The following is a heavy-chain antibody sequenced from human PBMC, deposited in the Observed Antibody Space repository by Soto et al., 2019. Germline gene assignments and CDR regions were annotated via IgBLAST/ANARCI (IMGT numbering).Heavy chain of an antibody. CDR3: AREGIHYYGSGSYYNEDY. Sequence: PGGSLRLSCAASGFTFSSYAMHWVRQAPGKGLEWVAVISYDGSNKYYADSVKGRFTISRDNSKNTLYLQMNSLRAEDTAVYYCAREGIHYYGSGSYYNEDYWGQGTLVTVSS. CDR2: ISYDGSNK. D-gene: IGHD3-10*01. V-gene: IGHV3-30-3*01. J-gene: IGHJ4*02. CDR1: GFTFSSYA.